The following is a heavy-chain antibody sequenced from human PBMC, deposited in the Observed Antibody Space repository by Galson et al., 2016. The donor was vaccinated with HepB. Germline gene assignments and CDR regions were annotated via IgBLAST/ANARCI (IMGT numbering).Heavy chain of an antibody. Sequence: LRLSCAASGFTFSEYAMHWVRQAPGKGLEYISAIHHSGDMTYYADSVKGRFTISRDNSQNTVFLQMNSLRAEDTALYYCKGGHYGPYFGQGALVTVSS. CDR1: GFTFSEYA. J-gene: IGHJ4*02. CDR3: KGGHYGPY. CDR2: IHHSGDMT. D-gene: IGHD4-17*01. V-gene: IGHV3-64*04.